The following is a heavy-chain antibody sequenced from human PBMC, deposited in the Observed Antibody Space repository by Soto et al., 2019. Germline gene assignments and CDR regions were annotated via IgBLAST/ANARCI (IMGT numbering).Heavy chain of an antibody. CDR2: MWYDGTNK. CDR3: ARDATFGTKGGSFDI. J-gene: IGHJ3*02. Sequence: QVQLVESGGGVVQPGRSLRLSSAASGFTFRIYSMHWVRQSPGKGLEWVAVMWYDGTNKYYGESVKGRFTISRDNSENTLYLQMNSLRVEDTAVYYCARDATFGTKGGSFDIWGHGTLVTVSS. CDR1: GFTFRIYS. V-gene: IGHV3-33*01. D-gene: IGHD3-16*01.